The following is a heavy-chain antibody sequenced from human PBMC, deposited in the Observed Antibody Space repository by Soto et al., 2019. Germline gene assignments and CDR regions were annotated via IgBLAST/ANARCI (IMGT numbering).Heavy chain of an antibody. J-gene: IGHJ4*02. CDR3: AHRVLRTVFGLVTTTAIYFDF. V-gene: IGHV2-5*02. Sequence: QITLNESGPTQVKPRQTLTLTCTFSGFSLTTSGVGVGWIRQSPGKAPEWLALIYWDDDKRYSPSLKRRLTLTKDTPKNQVFLTMADLDPADTATYYCAHRVLRTVFGLVTTTAIYFDFWGQGTPVAVAS. CDR2: IYWDDDK. CDR1: GFSLTTSGVG. D-gene: IGHD3-3*01.